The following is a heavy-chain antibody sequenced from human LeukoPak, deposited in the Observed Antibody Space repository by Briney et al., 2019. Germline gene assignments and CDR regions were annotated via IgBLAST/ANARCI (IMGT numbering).Heavy chain of an antibody. V-gene: IGHV3-30*04. CDR1: GFTFSTYA. J-gene: IGHJ4*02. CDR2: ISYDGSNK. CDR3: ARDPANDYGDYMSPYYFDY. D-gene: IGHD4-17*01. Sequence: GGSLRLSCAASGFTFSTYAIHWVRQAPGKGLQWVAVISYDGSNKYYADSVEGRFTISRDNSKNTLYLQMNSLRPEDTAVYYCARDPANDYGDYMSPYYFDYWAREPWSPSPQ.